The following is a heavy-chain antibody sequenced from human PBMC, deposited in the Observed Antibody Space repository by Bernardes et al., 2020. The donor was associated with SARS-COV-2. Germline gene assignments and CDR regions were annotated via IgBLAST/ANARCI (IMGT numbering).Heavy chain of an antibody. V-gene: IGHV3-74*01. CDR3: ARGAYSLNKSGPRSVFDS. Sequence: GGSLRLSCAVSGFTFSSYWMHWIRQAPGKGLVWVSRINGDGTSTSYADSVKGRFTISRDNAKNTLNLQMNSLSAEDTAVYYCARGAYSLNKSGPRSVFDSWGQGTLVAVST. CDR1: GFTFSSYW. CDR2: INGDGTST. D-gene: IGHD1-26*01. J-gene: IGHJ4*02.